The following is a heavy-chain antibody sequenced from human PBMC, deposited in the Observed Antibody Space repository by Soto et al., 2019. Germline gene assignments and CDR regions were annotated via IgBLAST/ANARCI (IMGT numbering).Heavy chain of an antibody. Sequence: LGESLKISCKGSGYSFTSYWIGWVRQMPGKGLEWLGIIYPGDSDTRYSPSFQGQVTISADKSISTAYLQWSSLKASDTAMYYCARQLGDGYNYPSYYYYGMDVWGQGTTVTVSS. CDR1: GYSFTSYW. V-gene: IGHV5-51*01. D-gene: IGHD5-12*01. CDR3: ARQLGDGYNYPSYYYYGMDV. CDR2: IYPGDSDT. J-gene: IGHJ6*02.